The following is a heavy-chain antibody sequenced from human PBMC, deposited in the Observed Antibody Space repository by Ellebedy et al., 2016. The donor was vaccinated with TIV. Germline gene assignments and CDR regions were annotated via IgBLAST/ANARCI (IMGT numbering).Heavy chain of an antibody. V-gene: IGHV3-53*01. CDR1: GFTVSSNY. Sequence: GESLKISCAASGFTVSSNYISWVRQAPGKGLEWVSIIYRAGSTYYADSVKGRFTISRDDSKNTLYLQMNSLRAEDTAVYYCARSFMIFGLVRWHFDLWGRGTLVTVSS. J-gene: IGHJ2*01. CDR3: ARSFMIFGLVRWHFDL. CDR2: IYRAGST. D-gene: IGHD3/OR15-3a*01.